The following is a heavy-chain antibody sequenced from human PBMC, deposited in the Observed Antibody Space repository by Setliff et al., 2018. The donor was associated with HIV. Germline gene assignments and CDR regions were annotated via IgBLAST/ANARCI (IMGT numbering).Heavy chain of an antibody. CDR3: AKRTFGSGRLDP. Sequence: SETLSLTCTVSGASIGRGSDCWGWIRQPPGKGLEWIGSFYYSWNTYYNPSLKSRVTISMDTSKNQFSLNLNSVTATDTAVYYCAKRTFGSGRLDPWGQGTLVTVSS. D-gene: IGHD3-16*01. J-gene: IGHJ5*02. V-gene: IGHV4-39*07. CDR2: FYYSWNT. CDR1: GASIGRGSDC.